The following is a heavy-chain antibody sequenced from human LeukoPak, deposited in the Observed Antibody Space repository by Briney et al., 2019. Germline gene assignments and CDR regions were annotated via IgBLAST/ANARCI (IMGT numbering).Heavy chain of an antibody. CDR3: ARDRGTWNDDGFDY. Sequence: SERLSLTCTVSGGSISSYYWSWIRQPPGKGLEWIGYIYYSGSTNYNPSLKSRVTISVDTSKNQLSLKLSSVTAADTAVYYCARDRGTWNDDGFDYWGQGTLVTVSS. D-gene: IGHD1-1*01. CDR2: IYYSGST. V-gene: IGHV4-59*12. CDR1: GGSISSYY. J-gene: IGHJ4*02.